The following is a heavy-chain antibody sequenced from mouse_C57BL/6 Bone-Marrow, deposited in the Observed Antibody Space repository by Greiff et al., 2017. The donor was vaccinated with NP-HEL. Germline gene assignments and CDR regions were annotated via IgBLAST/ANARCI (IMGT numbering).Heavy chain of an antibody. V-gene: IGHV2-9-1*01. CDR3: ARRYDYDETYYAMDY. J-gene: IGHJ4*01. CDR1: GFSLTSYA. Sequence: VQRVESGPGLVAPSQSLSITCTVSGFSLTSYAISWVRQPPGKGLEWLGVIWTGGGTNYNSALKSRLSISKDNSKSQVFLKMNSLQTDDTARYYCARRYDYDETYYAMDYWGQGTSVTVSS. CDR2: IWTGGGT. D-gene: IGHD2-4*01.